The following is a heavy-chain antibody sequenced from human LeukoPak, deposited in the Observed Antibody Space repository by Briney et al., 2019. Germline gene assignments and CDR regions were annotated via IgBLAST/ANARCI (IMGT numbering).Heavy chain of an antibody. CDR3: ARDDSGAKVDIDY. Sequence: ASVTVSFKASGYSFGDYGFSWVRQAPGQGLEWLGWISAYNGNRNYAQKVEGRVTMTTDTSTRTAYLELRGLRPDDTAVYYCARDDSGAKVDIDYWGQGTLLIVSS. CDR1: GYSFGDYG. J-gene: IGHJ4*02. V-gene: IGHV1-18*01. CDR2: ISAYNGNR. D-gene: IGHD5-12*01.